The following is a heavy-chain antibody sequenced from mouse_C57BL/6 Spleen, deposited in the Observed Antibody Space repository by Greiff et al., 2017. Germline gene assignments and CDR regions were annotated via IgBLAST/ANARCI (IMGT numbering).Heavy chain of an antibody. CDR2: INPSSGYT. J-gene: IGHJ4*01. Sequence: QVQLQQSGAELARPGASVKMSCKASGYTFTSYTMHWVKQRPGQGLEWIGYINPSSGYTKYNQKFKDKATLTADKSSSTAYMQLSSLTSEDSAVYYCARGDITTVADYYAMDYWGQETSVTVSS. CDR3: ARGDITTVADYYAMDY. CDR1: GYTFTSYT. V-gene: IGHV1-4*01. D-gene: IGHD1-1*01.